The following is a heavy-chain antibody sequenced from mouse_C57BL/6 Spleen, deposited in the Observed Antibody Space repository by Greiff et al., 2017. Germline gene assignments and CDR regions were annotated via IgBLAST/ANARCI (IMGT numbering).Heavy chain of an antibody. V-gene: IGHV1-47*01. CDR3: ARGSYYGSSYGYYAMDY. J-gene: IGHJ4*01. CDR1: GYTFTTYP. Sequence: VQLQQSGAELVKPGASVKMSCKASGYTFTTYPIEWMKQNHGKSLEWIGNFHPYNDDTKYNEKFKGKATLTVEKSSSTVYLELSRLTSDDSAVYYGARGSYYGSSYGYYAMDYWGQGTSVTVSS. CDR2: FHPYNDDT. D-gene: IGHD1-1*01.